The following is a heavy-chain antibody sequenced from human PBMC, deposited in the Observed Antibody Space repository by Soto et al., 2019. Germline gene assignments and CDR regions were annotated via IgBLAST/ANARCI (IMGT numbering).Heavy chain of an antibody. D-gene: IGHD2-15*01. Sequence: EVQLVESGGGLVQPGGSLSLSCAASGFTFSSHWMHWVRQTPGKGLVWVSRINPDGSATTYADSVRGRFTISRDNAKSTVFLQMNSLRAEDTAVYYCARCTGGGSEYWGQGSLVTVSS. CDR3: ARCTGGGSEY. J-gene: IGHJ4*02. CDR1: GFTFSSHW. V-gene: IGHV3-74*01. CDR2: INPDGSAT.